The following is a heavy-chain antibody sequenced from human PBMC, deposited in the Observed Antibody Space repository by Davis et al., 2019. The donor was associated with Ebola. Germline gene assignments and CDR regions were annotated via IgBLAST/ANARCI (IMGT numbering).Heavy chain of an antibody. V-gene: IGHV4-31*03. D-gene: IGHD3-22*01. Sequence: PSETLSLTCTVSGGSISRGVSYWTWIRQHPGKGLEWIGYIYYSGSTYYKPSLKSRVTISLDTSKNQFSLNLYSVTAADTAVYYCARDLRYDSSGYDYYFYKDVWGKGTTVTVAS. CDR1: GGSISRGVSY. CDR3: ARDLRYDSSGYDYYFYKDV. J-gene: IGHJ6*03. CDR2: IYYSGST.